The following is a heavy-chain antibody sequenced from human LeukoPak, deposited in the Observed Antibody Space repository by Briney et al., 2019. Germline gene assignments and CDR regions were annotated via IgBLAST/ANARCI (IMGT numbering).Heavy chain of an antibody. D-gene: IGHD2-2*01. CDR1: GGSFSGYY. Sequence: SETLSLTCAVYGGSFSGYYWSWIRQPPGKGLEWIGEINHSGSTNYNPSLKSRVTISVDTSKNQFSLKLSSVTAAGTAVYYCARFVVVPAAFGYYYYGVDVWGQGTTVTVSS. CDR3: ARFVVVPAAFGYYYYGVDV. CDR2: INHSGST. V-gene: IGHV4-34*01. J-gene: IGHJ6*02.